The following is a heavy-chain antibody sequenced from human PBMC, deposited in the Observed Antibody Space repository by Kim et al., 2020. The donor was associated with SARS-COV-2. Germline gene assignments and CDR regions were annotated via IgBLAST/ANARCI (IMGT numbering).Heavy chain of an antibody. D-gene: IGHD3-10*01. J-gene: IGHJ5*02. CDR2: IYPGDSDT. CDR3: ARRRYYYGSGRRRDNWFDP. CDR1: GYSFTSYW. V-gene: IGHV5-51*01. Sequence: GESLQISCKGSGYSFTSYWIGWVRQMPGKGLEWMGIIYPGDSDTRYSPSFQGQVTISADKSISTAYLQWSSLKASDTAMYYCARRRYYYGSGRRRDNWFDPWGQGTLVTRSS.